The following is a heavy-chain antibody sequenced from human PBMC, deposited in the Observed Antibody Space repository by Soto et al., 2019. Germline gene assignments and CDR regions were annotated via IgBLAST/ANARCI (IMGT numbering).Heavy chain of an antibody. J-gene: IGHJ2*01. CDR2: ISAYNGNT. D-gene: IGHD6-19*01. CDR1: GYTFTSYG. CDR3: ARDVAVAVNWYFDL. V-gene: IGHV1-18*01. Sequence: GASVKVSCKASGYTFTSYGISWVRQAPGQGLEWMGWISAYNGNTNYAQKLQGRVTMTTDTSTSTAYMELRSLRSDDTAVYYCARDVAVAVNWYFDLWGRGTLVTVSS.